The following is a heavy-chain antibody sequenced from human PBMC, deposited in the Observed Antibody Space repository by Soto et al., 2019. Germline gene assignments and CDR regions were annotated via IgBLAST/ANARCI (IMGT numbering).Heavy chain of an antibody. CDR3: ARVSGLWTAEIGFDY. Sequence: QVQLVESGGGVVQPGRSLRLSCAASGFTFSSYGIHWVRQAPGNGLEWVAAIWDDGGNKYYTDSVKGRLTISRDNSKNTVYLQMNNLRAEDTSVYYCARVSGLWTAEIGFDYWGHGTLVIVAS. V-gene: IGHV3-33*01. D-gene: IGHD2-21*01. J-gene: IGHJ4*01. CDR1: GFTFSSYG. CDR2: IWDDGGNK.